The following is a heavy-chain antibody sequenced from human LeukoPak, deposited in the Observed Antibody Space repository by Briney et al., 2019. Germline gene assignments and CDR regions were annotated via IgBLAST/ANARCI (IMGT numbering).Heavy chain of an antibody. CDR3: ARDGGLGTYYYYGMDV. V-gene: IGHV4-59*01. D-gene: IGHD1-14*01. Sequence: SETLSLTCTVSGGSISSNYWSWIRQPPGEGLEWIGYIYYSGSTIYNPSLKSRVTISVDTSKNQFSLKLSSVTAADMAVYYCARDGGLGTYYYYGMDVWGQGTTVTVSS. CDR2: IYYSGST. CDR1: GGSISSNY. J-gene: IGHJ6*02.